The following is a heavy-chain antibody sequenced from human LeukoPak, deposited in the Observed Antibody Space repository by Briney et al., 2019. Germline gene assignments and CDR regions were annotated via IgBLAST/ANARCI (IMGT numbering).Heavy chain of an antibody. CDR1: GFAFSSYS. CDR2: ISNSDSTI. Sequence: GGSLRLSCAGSGFAFSSYSMNWVRQAPGKGLEWVSYISNSDSTIYYADSVKGRFTISRDNSKNTLYLQMNSLRAEDTAVYYCAKVYSSGWYYYYNYGMDVWGQGTTVTVSS. D-gene: IGHD6-19*01. J-gene: IGHJ6*02. V-gene: IGHV3-48*01. CDR3: AKVYSSGWYYYYNYGMDV.